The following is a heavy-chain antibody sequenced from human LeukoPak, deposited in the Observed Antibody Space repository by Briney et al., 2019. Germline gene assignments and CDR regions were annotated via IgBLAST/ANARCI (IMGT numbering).Heavy chain of an antibody. D-gene: IGHD5-24*01. CDR2: IYTSGST. Sequence: SETLSLTCTVSGGSISSGSYYWSWIRQPAGKGLEWIGRIYTSGSTNYNPSLKSRVTISVDTSKNQFSLKLSSVTAADTAVYYCARVQMATLHFDYWGQGTPVTVSS. CDR3: ARVQMATLHFDY. V-gene: IGHV4-61*02. CDR1: GGSISSGSYY. J-gene: IGHJ4*02.